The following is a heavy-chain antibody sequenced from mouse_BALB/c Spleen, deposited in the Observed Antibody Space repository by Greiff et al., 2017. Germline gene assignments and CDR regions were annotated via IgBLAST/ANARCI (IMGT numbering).Heavy chain of an antibody. CDR3: AKEEGNYYYGSSWYFDV. D-gene: IGHD1-1*01. V-gene: IGHV2-3*01. Sequence: VQLVESGPGLVAPSQSLSITCTVSGYSLTSYGVSWVRQPPGKGLEWLGVIRGDGSTNYHSALISRLSISKDNSKSQVFLKLNSLRTDDTATYYCAKEEGNYYYGSSWYFDVWGAGTTVTVSS. CDR1: GYSLTSYG. CDR2: IRGDGST. J-gene: IGHJ1*01.